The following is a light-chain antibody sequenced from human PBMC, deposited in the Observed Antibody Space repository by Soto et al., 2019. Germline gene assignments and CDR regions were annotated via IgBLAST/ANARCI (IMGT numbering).Light chain of an antibody. J-gene: IGKJ1*01. Sequence: EIVLTQPPGTLSLSPGERATLSCRARQSVTRSYLAWYQQKPGQAPRLLIYAASSRDSAIPDRFSGSGSGTDFTLTISRLEPEDFAVYYCHQYGTSPQTFGQGTKV. CDR1: QSVTRSY. V-gene: IGKV3-20*01. CDR3: HQYGTSPQT. CDR2: AAS.